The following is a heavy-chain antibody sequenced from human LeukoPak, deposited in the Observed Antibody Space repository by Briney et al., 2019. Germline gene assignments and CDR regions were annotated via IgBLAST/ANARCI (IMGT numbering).Heavy chain of an antibody. J-gene: IGHJ4*02. CDR3: ARSRDSSGYYYLI. CDR1: GYTFTNYW. V-gene: IGHV5-51*01. Sequence: GESLKISCEASGYTFTNYWIGWVRQMPGKGLEWMGIIYPDDSDTKYSPSFRGQVTISADKSISTAYLQWSSLKAADTAMYYCARSRDSSGYYYLIWGQGTLVTVSS. CDR2: IYPDDSDT. D-gene: IGHD3-22*01.